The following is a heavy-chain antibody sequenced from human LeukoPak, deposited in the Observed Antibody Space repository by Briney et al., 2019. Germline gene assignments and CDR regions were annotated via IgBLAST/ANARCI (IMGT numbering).Heavy chain of an antibody. CDR2: INTDGSST. V-gene: IGHV3-74*01. CDR3: AREERGCSSTSCYANWFDP. CDR1: GFTFDDYA. Sequence: GGSLRLSCAASGFTFDDYAMHWVRQAPGKGLVWVSRINTDGSSTSYADSVKGRFTISRDNAKNTLYLQMNSLRAEDTAVYYCAREERGCSSTSCYANWFDPWGQGTLVTVSS. D-gene: IGHD2-2*01. J-gene: IGHJ5*02.